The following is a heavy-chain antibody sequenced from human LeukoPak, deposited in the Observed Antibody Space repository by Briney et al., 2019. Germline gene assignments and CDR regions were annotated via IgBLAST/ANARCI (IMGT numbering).Heavy chain of an antibody. D-gene: IGHD6-13*01. J-gene: IGHJ4*02. V-gene: IGHV4-59*01. CDR3: ARAGYSSSWYLDY. Sequence: PSETLSLTCTVSGGSINSYCWYWIRQPPGKGLEWIGYIYYTGSTNYNPSLKSRVTISVDTSKNHFSLKVNSVTPADTAVYFCARAGYSSSWYLDYWGQGTLVTVSS. CDR1: GGSINSYC. CDR2: IYYTGST.